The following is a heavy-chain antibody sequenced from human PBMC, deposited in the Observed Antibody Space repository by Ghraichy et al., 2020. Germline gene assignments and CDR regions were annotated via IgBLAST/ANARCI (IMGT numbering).Heavy chain of an antibody. Sequence: GESLNISCAASGFTFSSYAMSWVRQAPGKGLEWVSAISGSGGSTYYADSVKGRFTISRDNSKNTLYLQMNSLRAEDTAVYYCAKDGHSGYEGGGTGGMDVWGQGTTVTVSS. CDR1: GFTFSSYA. CDR3: AKDGHSGYEGGGTGGMDV. J-gene: IGHJ6*02. D-gene: IGHD5-12*01. CDR2: ISGSGGST. V-gene: IGHV3-23*01.